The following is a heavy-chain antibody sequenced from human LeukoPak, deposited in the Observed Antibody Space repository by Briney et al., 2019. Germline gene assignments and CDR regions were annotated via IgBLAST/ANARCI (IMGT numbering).Heavy chain of an antibody. CDR1: GYSFVFFG. V-gene: IGHV1-18*01. D-gene: IGHD1-26*01. CDR3: ARAVSGSLYGDFDF. Sequence: ASVKVSCKAPGYSFVFFGVSWVRQAPGQGLEWVGWIDSHNGNTNYAEKFQDRVTMTTDTSTTTSYMELRSLRSDDTAVYYCARAVSGSLYGDFDFWGQGTLVTVSA. CDR2: IDSHNGNT. J-gene: IGHJ4*02.